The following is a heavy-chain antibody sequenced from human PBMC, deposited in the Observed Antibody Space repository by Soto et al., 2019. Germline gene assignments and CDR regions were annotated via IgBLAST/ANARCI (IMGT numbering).Heavy chain of an antibody. Sequence: QVQLVQSGAEEKKPGASVKVSCKASGYTFTSYAMHWVRQAPGQRLEWMGWINAGNGNTKYSQKFQGRVTITRDTSASTAYLELSSLRSADTAVYYWTRVGPPADPWGQETLVNVSS. V-gene: IGHV1-3*05. J-gene: IGHJ5*02. CDR3: TRVGPPADP. CDR1: GYTFTSYA. CDR2: INAGNGNT.